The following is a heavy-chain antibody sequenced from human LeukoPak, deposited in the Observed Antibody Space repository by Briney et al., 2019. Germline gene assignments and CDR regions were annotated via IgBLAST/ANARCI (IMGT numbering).Heavy chain of an antibody. J-gene: IGHJ4*02. CDR3: ARTVARIGY. V-gene: IGHV3-48*03. CDR2: ISSSGSTI. Sequence: PGGSLRLSCAASGFTSSSYEMNWVRQAPGKGLEWVSHISSSGSTIYYTDSVKGRFTISRDNSKNLLYLQMNSLRAEDTAIYYCARTVARIGYWGQGTLVTVSS. D-gene: IGHD4-23*01. CDR1: GFTSSSYE.